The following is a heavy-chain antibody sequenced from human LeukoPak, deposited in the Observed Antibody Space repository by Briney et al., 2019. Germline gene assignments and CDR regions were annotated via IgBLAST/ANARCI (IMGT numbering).Heavy chain of an antibody. CDR1: GYSFTSYW. D-gene: IGHD1-26*01. Sequence: GESLRISCRGSGYSFTSYWIGWVRQMPGKGLEWMGIIYPGDSDTRYSPSFQGQVTISADKSISTAYLQWSSLKASDTAMYYCARREWELLSAFDYWGQGTLVTVSS. J-gene: IGHJ4*02. CDR3: ARREWELLSAFDY. CDR2: IYPGDSDT. V-gene: IGHV5-51*01.